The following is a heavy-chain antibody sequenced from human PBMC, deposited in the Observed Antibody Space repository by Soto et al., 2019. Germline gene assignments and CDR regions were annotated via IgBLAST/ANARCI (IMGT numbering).Heavy chain of an antibody. Sequence: EAQLVESGGGLVQPGRSLRLSCVASGFTFDDYAIHWVRQAPGKCLEWVSGISWNGAATGYADSVKGRFTISRDNAKNSLYLQRSSLRTEDTAIYYCANLPLYGSGFDCWGQGTLVTVSS. CDR2: ISWNGAAT. CDR1: GFTFDDYA. CDR3: ANLPLYGSGFDC. V-gene: IGHV3-9*01. D-gene: IGHD3-10*01. J-gene: IGHJ4*02.